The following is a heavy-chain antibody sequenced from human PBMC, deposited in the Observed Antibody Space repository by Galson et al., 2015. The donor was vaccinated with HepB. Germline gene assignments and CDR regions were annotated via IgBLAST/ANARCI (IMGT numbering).Heavy chain of an antibody. Sequence: SLRLSCAASGFTFSSYSMNWVRQAPGKGLEWVSSISSSSSYIYYADSVKGRFTISRDNAKNSLYLQMNSLRAEDTAVYYCARGSPYYYGMDVWGQGTTVTVSS. CDR2: ISSSSSYI. CDR3: ARGSPYYYGMDV. J-gene: IGHJ6*02. CDR1: GFTFSSYS. V-gene: IGHV3-21*01.